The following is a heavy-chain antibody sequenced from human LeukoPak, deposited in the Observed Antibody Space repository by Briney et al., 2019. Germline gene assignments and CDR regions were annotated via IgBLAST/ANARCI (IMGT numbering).Heavy chain of an antibody. CDR2: IYYSGST. J-gene: IGHJ4*02. CDR3: ARVSMFDAMVRGVIYFDY. Sequence: SETLSLTCTVSGDSVSSTGYYWGWIRQPPGKGLEWIGYIYYSGSTYYNPSLKSRVTISVDTSKNQFSLKLSSVTAADTAVYYCARVSMFDAMVRGVIYFDYWGQGTLVTVSS. V-gene: IGHV4-30-4*08. CDR1: GDSVSSTGYY. D-gene: IGHD3-10*01.